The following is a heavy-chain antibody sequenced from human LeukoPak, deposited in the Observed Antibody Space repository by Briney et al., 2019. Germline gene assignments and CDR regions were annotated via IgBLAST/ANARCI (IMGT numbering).Heavy chain of an antibody. V-gene: IGHV4-30-2*01. CDR2: IYHSGST. D-gene: IGHD3-3*01. Sequence: SETLSLTCAVSGGSISSGGYSWSWIRQLPGKGLEWIGYIYHSGSTYYNPSLKSRVTISVDRSKNQFSLKLSSVTAADTAVYYCASIDFWSGQDHWGQRTLVTVSS. J-gene: IGHJ4*02. CDR3: ASIDFWSGQDH. CDR1: GGSISSGGYS.